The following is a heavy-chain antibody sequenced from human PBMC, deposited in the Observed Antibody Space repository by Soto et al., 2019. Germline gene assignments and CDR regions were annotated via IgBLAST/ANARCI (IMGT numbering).Heavy chain of an antibody. Sequence: ASVKVSCKVSGYTLTELSMHWVRQAPGKGLEWMGGFDPEDGETIYAQKFQGRVTMTEDTSTDTAYMELSSLRSEDTAVYYCATATSGYYAFDYWGQGTPVTVSS. V-gene: IGHV1-24*01. CDR3: ATATSGYYAFDY. J-gene: IGHJ4*02. D-gene: IGHD3-22*01. CDR1: GYTLTELS. CDR2: FDPEDGET.